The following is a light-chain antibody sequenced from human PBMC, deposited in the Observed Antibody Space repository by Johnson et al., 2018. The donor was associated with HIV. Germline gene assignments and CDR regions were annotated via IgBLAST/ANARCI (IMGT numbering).Light chain of an antibody. V-gene: IGLV1-51*02. CDR3: GTWDSSLSAGDV. Sequence: SVLTQPPSVSAAPGQKVTISCSGSSSNIGNNYVSWYQQLPGTAPKLLIYENNKRPSGIPDRFSGSKSGTSATLGITGLQTGDEADYYCGTWDSSLSAGDVFGTGTNVTVL. CDR1: SSNIGNNY. CDR2: ENN. J-gene: IGLJ1*01.